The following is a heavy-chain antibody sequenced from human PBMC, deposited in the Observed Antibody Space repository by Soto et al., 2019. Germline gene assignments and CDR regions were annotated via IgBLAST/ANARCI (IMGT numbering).Heavy chain of an antibody. CDR3: AKYRYTAVAGNPVDYYYGMDV. D-gene: IGHD6-19*01. CDR1: GFTFSSYG. J-gene: IGHJ6*02. CDR2: ISYDGSNK. Sequence: GGSLRLSCAASGFTFSSYGMHWVRQAPGKGLEWVAVISYDGSNKYYADSVKGRFTISRDNSKNTLYLKMNRLRAEDTAVYYCAKYRYTAVAGNPVDYYYGMDVWGQGTTVTVSS. V-gene: IGHV3-30*18.